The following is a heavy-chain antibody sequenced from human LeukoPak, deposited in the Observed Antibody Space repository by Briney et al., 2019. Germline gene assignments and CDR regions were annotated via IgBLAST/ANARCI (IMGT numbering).Heavy chain of an antibody. Sequence: PGGSLRLPCAASGFTFSSYSMNWVRQAPGKGLEWVSYISTSSSTIYYADSVKGRFTISRDNAKNSLYLQMNSLRAEDTAVYYCARVRVGYYFDYWGQGTLVTVSS. J-gene: IGHJ4*02. V-gene: IGHV3-48*01. CDR1: GFTFSSYS. CDR2: ISTSSSTI. D-gene: IGHD1-14*01. CDR3: ARVRVGYYFDY.